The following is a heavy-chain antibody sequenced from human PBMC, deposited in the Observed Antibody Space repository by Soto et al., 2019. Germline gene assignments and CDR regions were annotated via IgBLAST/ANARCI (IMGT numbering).Heavy chain of an antibody. CDR3: AKDIARYYDFWRGYHVYYSYGMDV. CDR2: ISWDGGST. Sequence: EVQLVESGGVVVQPGGSLRLSCAASGFTFDDYTMHWVRQAPGKGLEWVSLISWDGGSTYYADSVKGRFTISRDNSKNSLYLQMNSLRTEDTALYYCAKDIARYYDFWRGYHVYYSYGMDVWGQGTTVTVSS. D-gene: IGHD3-3*01. J-gene: IGHJ6*02. CDR1: GFTFDDYT. V-gene: IGHV3-43*01.